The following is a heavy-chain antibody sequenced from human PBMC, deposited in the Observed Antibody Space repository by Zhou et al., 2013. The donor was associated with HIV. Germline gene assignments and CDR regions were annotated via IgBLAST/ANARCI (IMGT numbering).Heavy chain of an antibody. CDR1: GYTFTNYG. D-gene: IGHD3-22*01. Sequence: QVQLVQSGADVKKPGASVKVSCKASGYTFTNYGIHWVRQAPGHGLEWMGRIRTYSGDSNYAQKLQGRVTMTTDTSTSTAYMELRSLRPDDTAVYYCARDYYDSSGYYYRSVQWWGQGTLVTVSS. J-gene: IGHJ1*01. V-gene: IGHV1-18*01. CDR2: IRTYSGDS. CDR3: ARDYYDSSGYYYRSVQW.